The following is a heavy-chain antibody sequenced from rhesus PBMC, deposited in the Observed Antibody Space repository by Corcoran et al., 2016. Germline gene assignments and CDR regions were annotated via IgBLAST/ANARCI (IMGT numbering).Heavy chain of an antibody. CDR3: ATDSSWSGNFEF. V-gene: IGHV4-160*01. D-gene: IGHD6-13*01. J-gene: IGHJ1*01. Sequence: QVQLQQWGEGLVKPSETLSLTCAVYGGSISSNYWSWIRQPPGKGLEWIGRIRRGGSTNYNPSLKSRVTISIDTSKNQFSLKLSSVTAADTAVYYCATDSSWSGNFEFWGQGALVTVSS. CDR2: IRRGGST. CDR1: GGSISSNY.